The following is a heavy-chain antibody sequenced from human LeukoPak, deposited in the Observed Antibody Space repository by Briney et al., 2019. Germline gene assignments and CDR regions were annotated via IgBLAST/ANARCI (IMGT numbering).Heavy chain of an antibody. D-gene: IGHD3-3*01. CDR1: GGSISSYY. J-gene: IGHJ4*02. CDR2: IYYSGST. CDR3: ARGGLRFLEWFFDY. V-gene: IGHV4-59*01. Sequence: SETLSLTCTVSGGSISSYYWGWIRQPPGKGLEWIGYIYYSGSTNYNPSLKSRVTISVDTSKNQFSLKLSSVTAADTAVYYCARGGLRFLEWFFDYWGQGTLVTVSS.